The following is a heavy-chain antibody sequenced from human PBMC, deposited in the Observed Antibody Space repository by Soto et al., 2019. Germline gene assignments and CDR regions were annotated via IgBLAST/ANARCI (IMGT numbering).Heavy chain of an antibody. CDR1: GGIFSSYA. CDR3: ARHLGGPDDW. J-gene: IGHJ4*02. V-gene: IGHV1-69*01. CDR2: ISPFFGTT. D-gene: IGHD3-16*01. Sequence: QLVQSGAEVKKPGSSVRISCKASGGIFSSYAFSWVRHAPGQGLEWMGGISPFFGTTHYAQKFQGRVTITADESTSTAYMDLSGLRSEDTAIYYCARHLGGPDDWWGQGTLVTISS.